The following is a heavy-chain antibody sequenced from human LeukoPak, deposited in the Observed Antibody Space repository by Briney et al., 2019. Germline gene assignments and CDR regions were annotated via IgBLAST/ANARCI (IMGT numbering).Heavy chain of an antibody. CDR3: ARDRSNPSGYLFDP. V-gene: IGHV1-18*01. J-gene: IGHJ5*02. CDR1: GYTFTSYG. CDR2: ISAYNGNT. Sequence: RWASVKVSCKASGYTFTSYGISWVRQAPGQGLEWMGRISAYNGNTNYAQKLQGRVTMTTDTSTSTAYMELSSLRSEDTAVYYCARDRSNPSGYLFDPWGQGTLVTVSS. D-gene: IGHD1-26*01.